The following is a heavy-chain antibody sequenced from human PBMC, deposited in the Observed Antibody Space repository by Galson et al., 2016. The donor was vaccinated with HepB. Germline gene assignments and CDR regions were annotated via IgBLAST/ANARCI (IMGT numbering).Heavy chain of an antibody. V-gene: IGHV3-64D*06. D-gene: IGHD1-26*01. J-gene: IGHJ3*02. CDR1: GFTFNFYA. CDR2: ISSDGLST. Sequence: SLRLSCAASGFTFNFYAMHWVRQAPGKGLEFVSAISSDGLSTYYADSIKGRFSISRDNSKSKLFLQIRNPRPEDTAVYYCVKEGYCFFSDCDNSTPTDAFDIWGQGTMVTVSS. CDR3: VKEGYCFFSDCDNSTPTDAFDI.